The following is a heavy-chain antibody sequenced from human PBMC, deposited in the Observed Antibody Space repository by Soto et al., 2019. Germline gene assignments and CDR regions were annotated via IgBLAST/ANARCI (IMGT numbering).Heavy chain of an antibody. J-gene: IGHJ4*02. CDR3: ARDIGSNQSFFAY. CDR2: RSYSEDT. CDR1: GDSFSSDSYY. D-gene: IGHD3-16*02. V-gene: IGHV4-31*03. Sequence: SETLSLTCTVSGDSFSSDSYYWSWIRQLPGKGLEWIGSRSYSEDTHYNLSLTSRVSMSVDTSEKHFSLRLTSVTAADTAVYYCARDIGSNQSFFAYWGQGTLVTVYS.